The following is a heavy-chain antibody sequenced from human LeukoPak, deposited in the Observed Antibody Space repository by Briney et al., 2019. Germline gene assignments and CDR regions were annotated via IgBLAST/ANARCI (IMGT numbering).Heavy chain of an antibody. Sequence: PSETLSLTCTVSGGPISSYYWSWIRQPPGKGLEWIGYIYYSGSTNYNPSLKSRVTMSVDTSKNQFSLKLSSVTAADTAVYYCARGRYCSADICSGGDAFDIWGQGTMVSVSS. J-gene: IGHJ3*02. D-gene: IGHD2-15*01. CDR3: ARGRYCSADICSGGDAFDI. CDR2: IYYSGST. CDR1: GGPISSYY. V-gene: IGHV4-59*12.